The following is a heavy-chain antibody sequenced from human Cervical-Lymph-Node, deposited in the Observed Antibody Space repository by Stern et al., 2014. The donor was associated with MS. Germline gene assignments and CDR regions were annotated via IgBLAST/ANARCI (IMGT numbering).Heavy chain of an antibody. Sequence: QVQLVQSGAEVKKPGASVKVSCRASGYNFNTYDINWVRQATGQGLEWMGWMNPNSGNTLNAQKFQGRVTMTRDTSIGTAYMELSSLRSEDTGVYYCASGWLLSAMDVWGQGTTVIVSS. J-gene: IGHJ6*02. V-gene: IGHV1-8*01. CDR2: MNPNSGNT. CDR3: ASGWLLSAMDV. CDR1: GYNFNTYD. D-gene: IGHD3-9*01.